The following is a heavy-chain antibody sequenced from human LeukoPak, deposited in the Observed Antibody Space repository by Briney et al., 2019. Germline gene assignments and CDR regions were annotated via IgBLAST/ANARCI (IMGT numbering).Heavy chain of an antibody. CDR3: ARVEYSGSYYFDY. V-gene: IGHV4-38-2*02. CDR1: GYSINSGYY. Sequence: PSETLSLTCTVSGYSINSGYYWGWIRQPPGEGLEWIGSIYHSGSTYYNPSLKSRVTISLDTSKNQFSLKLSSATAADTAVFYCARVEYSGSYYFDYWGQGTLVTVSS. CDR2: IYHSGST. D-gene: IGHD1-26*01. J-gene: IGHJ4*02.